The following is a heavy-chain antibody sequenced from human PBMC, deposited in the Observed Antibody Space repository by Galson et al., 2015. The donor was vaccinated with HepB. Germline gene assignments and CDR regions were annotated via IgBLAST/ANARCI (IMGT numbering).Heavy chain of an antibody. Sequence: CAISGDSVSSNSAAWNWIRQSPSRGLEWLGRTYYRSKWYNDYAVSVKSRITINPDTSKNQFSLQLNSVTPEDTAVYYCARAYYEDIVVVPAATHFDYWGQGTLVTVSS. J-gene: IGHJ4*02. CDR1: GDSVSSNSAA. D-gene: IGHD2-2*01. V-gene: IGHV6-1*01. CDR3: ARAYYEDIVVVPAATHFDY. CDR2: TYYRSKWYN.